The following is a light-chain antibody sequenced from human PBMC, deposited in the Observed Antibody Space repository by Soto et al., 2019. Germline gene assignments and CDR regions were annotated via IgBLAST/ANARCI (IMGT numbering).Light chain of an antibody. CDR3: QQYNNWPPRT. J-gene: IGKJ1*01. V-gene: IGKV3-15*01. CDR1: ESVSNS. Sequence: ETVLTQSPATLSLSPGERATLSCRASESVSNSLAWYQHKPGQAPRLLIYGASTRATGIPARFSGSGSGTEFTLTISSLQSEDFAVYYCQQYNNWPPRTFGQGTKVDIK. CDR2: GAS.